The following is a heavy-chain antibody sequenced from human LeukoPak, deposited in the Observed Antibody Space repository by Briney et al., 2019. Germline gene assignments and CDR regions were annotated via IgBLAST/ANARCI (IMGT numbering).Heavy chain of an antibody. CDR3: ARAGYYYDSSGYFRFDP. CDR1: GGSISSYY. J-gene: IGHJ5*02. V-gene: IGHV4-59*01. Sequence: SETLSLTYTVSGGSISSYYWSWLRQPPGKGLEWLGYIYYSGSTNYNPSLTSRVTISVDTSKNQFSLKLSSVTAADTAVYYCARAGYYYDSSGYFRFDPWGQGTLVTVSS. CDR2: IYYSGST. D-gene: IGHD3-22*01.